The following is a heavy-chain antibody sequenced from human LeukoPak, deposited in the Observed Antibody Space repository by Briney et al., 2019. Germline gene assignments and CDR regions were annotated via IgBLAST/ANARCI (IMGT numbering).Heavy chain of an antibody. CDR3: ARDKNDFWSGYSPY. D-gene: IGHD3-3*01. CDR1: GFTFSSYS. V-gene: IGHV3-48*01. J-gene: IGHJ4*02. CDR2: ISSSSSTI. Sequence: PGGSLRLSCAASGFTFSSYSMNWVRQAPGKGLEWVSYISSSSSTIYYADSVKGRFTISGDNAKNSLYLQMNSLRAEDTAVYYCARDKNDFWSGYSPYWGQGTLVTVSS.